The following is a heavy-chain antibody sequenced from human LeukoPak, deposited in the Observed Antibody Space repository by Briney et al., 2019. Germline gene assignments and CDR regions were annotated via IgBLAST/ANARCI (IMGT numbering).Heavy chain of an antibody. D-gene: IGHD2-15*01. Sequence: ASVKVSCKASGGTFSSYAISWARQAPGQGLEWMGGIIPIFGTANYAQKFQGRVTITADESTSTAYMELSSLRSEDTAVYYCAGRDCSGGSCYSGAPYGMDVWGQGTTVTVSS. CDR3: AGRDCSGGSCYSGAPYGMDV. CDR2: IIPIFGTA. CDR1: GGTFSSYA. J-gene: IGHJ6*02. V-gene: IGHV1-69*13.